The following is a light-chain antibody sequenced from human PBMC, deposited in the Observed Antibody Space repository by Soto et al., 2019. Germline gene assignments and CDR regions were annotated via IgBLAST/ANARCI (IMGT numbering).Light chain of an antibody. Sequence: EIVMTQSPAILSASPGERASLSCRASQYVWTSVAWYQQKPGQAPRLLIYGASTRATGIPARFSGSGSGTEFTLSISSLQSEDSAVYYCKQYKNWPPITFGQGTRLEIK. CDR2: GAS. V-gene: IGKV3-15*01. CDR3: KQYKNWPPIT. J-gene: IGKJ5*01. CDR1: QYVWTS.